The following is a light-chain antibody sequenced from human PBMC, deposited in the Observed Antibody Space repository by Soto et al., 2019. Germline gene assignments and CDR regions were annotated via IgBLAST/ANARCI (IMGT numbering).Light chain of an antibody. CDR1: QTISSW. V-gene: IGKV1-5*03. CDR3: QHYNSYSEA. Sequence: IQMTQSPSTLSGSVGDSVTITCRASQTISSWLAWYQQKPGKAPKLLIYKASTLKSGVPSRFSGSGSGTEFTLTISSLQPDDFTTYYCQHYNSYSEAFGQGTKVDI. J-gene: IGKJ1*01. CDR2: KAS.